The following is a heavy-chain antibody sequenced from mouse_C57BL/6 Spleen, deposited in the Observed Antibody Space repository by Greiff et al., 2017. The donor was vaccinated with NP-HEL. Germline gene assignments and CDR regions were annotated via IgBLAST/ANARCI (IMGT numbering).Heavy chain of an antibody. CDR3: ARTYYPSY. D-gene: IGHD2-10*01. J-gene: IGHJ3*01. CDR2: INPSTGGT. CDR1: GYSFTGYY. V-gene: IGHV1-42*01. Sequence: EVQLQQSGPELVKPGASVKISCKASGYSFTGYYMNWVKQSPEKSLEWIGEINPSTGGTTYNQKFKAKATLTVDKSSSTAYMQLKSLTSEDSAVYYCARTYYPSYWGQGTLVTVSA.